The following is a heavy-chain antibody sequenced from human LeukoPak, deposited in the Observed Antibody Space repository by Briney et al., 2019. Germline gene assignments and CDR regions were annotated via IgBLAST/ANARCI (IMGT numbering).Heavy chain of an antibody. D-gene: IGHD1-26*01. V-gene: IGHV3-23*01. CDR2: ISGSGDRT. J-gene: IGHJ4*02. CDR1: GFTFSSSA. CDR3: AKTGSSRFDY. Sequence: GGSLRLSCAASGFTFSSSAMNWVRQAPGKGLEWVSTISGSGDRTYYADSVKGRFTISRDNSKNTLYLQMNSLRAEDAAVYYCAKTGSSRFDYWGQGTLVTVSS.